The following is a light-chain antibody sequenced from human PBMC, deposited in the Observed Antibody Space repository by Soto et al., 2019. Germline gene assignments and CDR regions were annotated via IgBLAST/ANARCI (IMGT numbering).Light chain of an antibody. CDR1: QSISNH. CDR3: QEYNSYTGT. Sequence: DIQMTQSPSSLSASVGDRVTITCRASQSISNHLNWYQQKPGKAPKLLIFAASSLQSGVPSRFSGSGSGTEFTLTISSLQPDDFGTYYCQEYNSYTGTFGPGTKV. V-gene: IGKV1-39*01. J-gene: IGKJ1*01. CDR2: AAS.